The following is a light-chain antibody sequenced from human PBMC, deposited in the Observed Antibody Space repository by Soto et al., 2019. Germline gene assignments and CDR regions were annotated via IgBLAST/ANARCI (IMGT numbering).Light chain of an antibody. J-gene: IGLJ1*01. Sequence: QSVLTQPPSASGSPGQSVTISCTGTTGDIGAFNYVSWYQQHPGKAPKLMIYEVTKRPSGVSHRFSGSKSGTTASLTISGLQAEDEADYYCCSYAGIYVFGSGTKLTVL. CDR1: TGDIGAFNY. V-gene: IGLV2-8*01. CDR2: EVT. CDR3: CSYAGIYV.